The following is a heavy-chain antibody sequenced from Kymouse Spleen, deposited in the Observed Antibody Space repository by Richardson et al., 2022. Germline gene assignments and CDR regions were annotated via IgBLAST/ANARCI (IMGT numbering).Heavy chain of an antibody. CDR1: GFTFGDYA. CDR2: IRSKAYGGTT. V-gene: IGHV3-49*05. CDR3: TRGPAVAGTVFDY. J-gene: IGHJ4*02. Sequence: EVQLVESGGGLVKPGRSLRLSCTASGFTFGDYAMSWFRQAPGKGLEWVGFIRSKAYGGTTEYAASVKGRFTISRDDSKSIAYLQMNSLKTEDTAVYYCTRGPAVAGTVFDYWGQGTLVTVSS. D-gene: IGHD6-19*01.